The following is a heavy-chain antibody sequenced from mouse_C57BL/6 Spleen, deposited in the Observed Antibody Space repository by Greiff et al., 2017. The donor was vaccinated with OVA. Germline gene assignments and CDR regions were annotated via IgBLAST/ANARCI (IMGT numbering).Heavy chain of an antibody. CDR3: ARNYHYGSSYWCAY. CDR1: GFSLTSYG. V-gene: IGHV2-2*01. CDR2: IWSGGST. D-gene: IGHD1-1*01. Sequence: QVQLKESGPGLVQPSQSLSITCTVSGFSLTSYGVHWVRQSPGKGLEWLGVIWSGGSTDYNAAFISRLSISKDNSKSQVFFKMNSLQADDTAIYYCARNYHYGSSYWCAYWGQGTLVTVSA. J-gene: IGHJ3*01.